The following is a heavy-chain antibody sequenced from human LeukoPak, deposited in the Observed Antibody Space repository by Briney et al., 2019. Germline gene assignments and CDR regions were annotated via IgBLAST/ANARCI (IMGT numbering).Heavy chain of an antibody. CDR1: GFTFSSYW. CDR3: ASITGTTALGD. Sequence: GGSLRLSCAASGFTFSSYWMHWVRHAPGKGLVWVSRINTDGSSTSYADSVKGRFTISRDNAKNTLYLQMNSLRAKDTAVYYCASITGTTALGDWGQGTLVTVSS. J-gene: IGHJ4*02. D-gene: IGHD1-20*01. V-gene: IGHV3-74*01. CDR2: INTDGSST.